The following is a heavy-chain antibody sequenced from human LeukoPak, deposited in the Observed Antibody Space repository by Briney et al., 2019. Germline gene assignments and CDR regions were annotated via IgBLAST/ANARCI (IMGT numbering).Heavy chain of an antibody. V-gene: IGHV4-59*08. CDR1: GGSISSHY. Sequence: SETLSLTCTVSGGSISSHYWSWIRQSPGRGLEWIGFTFYTGSTNSNPSLKSRVTMSADPSKNQVSLRLISVTVADTAIYYCARHRDSLGFHNWFDPWGQGTLVSVSS. J-gene: IGHJ5*02. CDR2: TFYTGST. CDR3: ARHRDSLGFHNWFDP. D-gene: IGHD3-16*01.